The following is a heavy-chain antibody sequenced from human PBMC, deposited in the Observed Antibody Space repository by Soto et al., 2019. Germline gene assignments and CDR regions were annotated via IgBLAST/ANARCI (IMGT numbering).Heavy chain of an antibody. CDR1: GFTFSSYA. V-gene: IGHV3-30-3*01. Sequence: QVQLVESGGGVVQPGRSLRLSCAASGFTFSSYAMHWVRQAPGKGLEWVAVISYDGSNKYYADSVKGRFTISRDNSKNTLYLQMNSLRAEDTAVYYCARDRDSVPAAIRSYYGMDVW. D-gene: IGHD2-2*02. CDR2: ISYDGSNK. J-gene: IGHJ6*01. CDR3: ARDRDSVPAAIRSYYGMDV.